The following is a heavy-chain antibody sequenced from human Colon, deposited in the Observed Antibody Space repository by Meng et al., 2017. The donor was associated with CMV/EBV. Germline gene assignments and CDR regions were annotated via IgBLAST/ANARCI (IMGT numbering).Heavy chain of an antibody. D-gene: IGHD1-1*01. CDR2: IIPIFGTA. Sequence: VVFPCKASGGSFSSYGINWVRQAHGLGLEWLGVIIPIFGTANYAQKFQGRVTITTDDSTSTAYMELSSLRSEDTAMYYCARGVQFDYWGQGTLVTVSS. J-gene: IGHJ4*02. V-gene: IGHV1-69*05. CDR1: GGSFSSYG. CDR3: ARGVQFDY.